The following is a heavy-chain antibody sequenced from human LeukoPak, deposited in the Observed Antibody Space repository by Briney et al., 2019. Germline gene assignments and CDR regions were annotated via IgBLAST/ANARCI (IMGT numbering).Heavy chain of an antibody. CDR2: IYPGDSDT. CDR3: ARIISNYYGSGSYYQPYYYYYMDV. D-gene: IGHD3-10*01. Sequence: GESLKISCKGSGYSFSTYWIGWVRQMPGKGLEWMGIIYPGDSDTRYSPSFQGRVTISADKSISTAYLQWRSLKASDTAMYYCARIISNYYGSGSYYQPYYYYYMDVWGKGTTVTVSS. J-gene: IGHJ6*03. V-gene: IGHV5-51*01. CDR1: GYSFSTYW.